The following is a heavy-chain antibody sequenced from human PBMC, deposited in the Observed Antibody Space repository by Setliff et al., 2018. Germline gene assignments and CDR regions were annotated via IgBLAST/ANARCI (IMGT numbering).Heavy chain of an antibody. D-gene: IGHD6-25*01. V-gene: IGHV1-2*06. CDR2: INPNSGGT. J-gene: IGHJ4*02. CDR3: ARDLYNSGSDY. Sequence: GASVKVSCKASGYTFTGYYMHWVRQAPGQGLEWMGRINPNSGGTNYAQKFQGRVTMTRDTSISTAYMELSRLRFEDTAVYYCARDLYNSGSDYWGQGTLVTVSS. CDR1: GYTFTGYY.